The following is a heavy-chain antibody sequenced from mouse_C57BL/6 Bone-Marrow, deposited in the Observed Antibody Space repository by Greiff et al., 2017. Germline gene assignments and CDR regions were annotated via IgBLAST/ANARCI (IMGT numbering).Heavy chain of an antibody. D-gene: IGHD1-1*01. CDR3: ARLLITTESWFAY. J-gene: IGHJ3*01. Sequence: QVQLKESRAELARPGASVKMSCKASGYTFTSYTMHWVKQRPGQGLEWIGYINPSSGYTKYNQKFKDKATLTADKSSSTAYMQLSSLTSEDSAVYYCARLLITTESWFAYWGQGTLVTVSA. V-gene: IGHV1-4*01. CDR2: INPSSGYT. CDR1: GYTFTSYT.